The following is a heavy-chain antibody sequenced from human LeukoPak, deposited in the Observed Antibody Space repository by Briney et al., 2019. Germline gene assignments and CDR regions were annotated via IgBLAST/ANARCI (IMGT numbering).Heavy chain of an antibody. J-gene: IGHJ3*02. CDR2: ITWNSGSV. CDR3: AKGLGVASLIVDALDM. Sequence: PGGSLRLSCAASGFTSHDYAMHWVRQVPGKGLEWVSGITWNSGSVLYADSVRGRFTISRGNAKNSLYLQMNSLRPEDMAFYYCAKGLGVASLIVDALDMWGQGTMVTV. D-gene: IGHD3/OR15-3a*01. V-gene: IGHV3-9*02. CDR1: GFTSHDYA.